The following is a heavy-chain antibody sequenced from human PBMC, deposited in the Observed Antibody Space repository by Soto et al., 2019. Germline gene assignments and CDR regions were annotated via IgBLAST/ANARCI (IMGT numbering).Heavy chain of an antibody. CDR1: GDSITTGSYS. D-gene: IGHD2-2*01. CDR2: IHVSGYT. V-gene: IGHV4-30-2*01. Sequence: QLQLQESGSGLVKPSQTLSLTCTVSGDSITTGSYSWSWIRQAPGKGLGWIGNIHVSGYTSCNTYLKGRVSISVAPSRNKFTLNVMPGTAADTAVYYCARGGALRPNAHGPLDPWGQGRLVTVSS. J-gene: IGHJ5*02. CDR3: ARGGALRPNAHGPLDP.